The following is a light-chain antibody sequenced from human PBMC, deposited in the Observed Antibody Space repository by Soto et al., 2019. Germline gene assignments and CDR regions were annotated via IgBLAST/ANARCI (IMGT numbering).Light chain of an antibody. Sequence: EIVLTQSPATLSLSPGERATLSCRASQSVSSYLAWYQQKPGQAPRLLIYDASNRATGIPARFSGSGSGTDFTLTISRLEPEDFAVYYCQQYGTLPPTFGGGTKVEI. CDR2: DAS. CDR3: QQYGTLPPT. CDR1: QSVSSY. J-gene: IGKJ4*01. V-gene: IGKV3-11*01.